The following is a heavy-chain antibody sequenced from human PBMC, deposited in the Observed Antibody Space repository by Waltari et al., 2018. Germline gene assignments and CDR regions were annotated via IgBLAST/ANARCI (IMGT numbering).Heavy chain of an antibody. CDR2: TSFDARNQ. CDR3: AKVGGLSRAYRSGTGALDY. Sequence: QVRLVQSGGAVVQPGRAMRLACASSGFTFSSESMQWVRQAPVRGLEWVAVTSFDARNQDYADSVKGRFTISRDSSKSTLYLQMNSLRTEDTAVYYCAKVGGLSRAYRSGTGALDYWGQGTLVTVSA. CDR1: GFTFSSES. V-gene: IGHV3-30*18. D-gene: IGHD2-8*02. J-gene: IGHJ4*02.